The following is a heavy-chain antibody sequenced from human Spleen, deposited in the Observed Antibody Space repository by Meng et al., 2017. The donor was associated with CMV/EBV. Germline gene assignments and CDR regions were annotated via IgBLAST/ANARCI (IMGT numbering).Heavy chain of an antibody. CDR2: INHSGSP. CDR3: ARKTRVNIVVVPAAGQKNNWYFDL. V-gene: IGHV4-34*01. D-gene: IGHD2-2*01. CDR1: GGSFSGYY. Sequence: ESLKIFCAVYGGSFSGYYWSWIRQPPGKGLEWIGEINHSGSPNYNPSLKSRVTISVDTSKTQFSLKLSSVTAADTAVYYCARKTRVNIVVVPAAGQKNNWYFDLWGRGTLVTVSS. J-gene: IGHJ2*01.